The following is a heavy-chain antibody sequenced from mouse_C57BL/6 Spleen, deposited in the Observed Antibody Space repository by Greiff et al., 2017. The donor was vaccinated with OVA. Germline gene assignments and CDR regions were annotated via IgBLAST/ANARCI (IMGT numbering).Heavy chain of an antibody. Sequence: VQLKESGAELVRPGASVKLSCTASGFNIKDDYMHWVKQRPEQGLEWIGWIDPENGDTEYASKFQGKATITADTSSNTAYLQLSSLTSEDTAVYYCTTKLRTLDYWGQGTTLTVSS. CDR2: IDPENGDT. D-gene: IGHD3-2*02. CDR3: TTKLRTLDY. V-gene: IGHV14-4*01. CDR1: GFNIKDDY. J-gene: IGHJ2*01.